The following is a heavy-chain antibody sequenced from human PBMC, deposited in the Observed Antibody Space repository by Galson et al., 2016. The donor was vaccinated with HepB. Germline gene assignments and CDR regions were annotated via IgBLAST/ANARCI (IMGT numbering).Heavy chain of an antibody. CDR3: ARVRGEGTLYGMDV. Sequence: CAISGDSVSANSVAWNWIRQSPSRGLEWLGRTYYRSNWYNDYSVSVKGRITFNADTSKNQVSLHLNSVTPEDTGVYYCARVRGEGTLYGMDVWGQGTTVTVSS. J-gene: IGHJ6*02. CDR1: GDSVSANSVA. CDR2: TYYRSNWYN. D-gene: IGHD3-10*01. V-gene: IGHV6-1*01.